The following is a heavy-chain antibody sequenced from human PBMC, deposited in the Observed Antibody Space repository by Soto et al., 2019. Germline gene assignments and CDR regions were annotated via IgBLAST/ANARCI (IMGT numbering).Heavy chain of an antibody. J-gene: IGHJ3*02. Sequence: PGGSLRLSCAASGFTFSSYAMSWVRQAPGKGLEWVSAISGSGGSTYYADSVKGRFTISRDNSKNTLYLQMSSLRAEDTAFYYCAKDMGPTIFGPDDGLDIWGQGTMVT. V-gene: IGHV3-23*01. CDR3: AKDMGPTIFGPDDGLDI. CDR1: GFTFSSYA. CDR2: ISGSGGST. D-gene: IGHD3-3*01.